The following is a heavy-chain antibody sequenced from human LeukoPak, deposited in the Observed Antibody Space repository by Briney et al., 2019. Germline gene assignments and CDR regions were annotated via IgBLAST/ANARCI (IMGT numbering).Heavy chain of an antibody. V-gene: IGHV4-31*03. CDR2: IYYSGST. CDR3: ARAGPVVPAHFDY. CDR1: GGSISSGGYY. J-gene: IGHJ4*02. D-gene: IGHD2-2*01. Sequence: SETLSLTCTVSGGSISSGGYYWSWIRQHPGKGLEWIGYIYYSGSTYYNPSLKSRVTISVDTSKNQFSLKLSSVTAADTAVYYCARAGPVVPAHFDYWGQGTLVTVSS.